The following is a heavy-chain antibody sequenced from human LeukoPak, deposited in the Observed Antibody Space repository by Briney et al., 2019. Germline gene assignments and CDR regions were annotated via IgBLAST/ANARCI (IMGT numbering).Heavy chain of an antibody. Sequence: SETLSLTCTIFGDSVSRSDSYWDWIRQPPGKGLEWIGTIYYSGRTYYSPSLKSRVTISVDTSKNHFSLRLTSVTAADTAVYFCARQILGYGDQGGYFDYWGQGTLVTVSS. CDR1: GDSVSRSDSY. CDR3: ARQILGYGDQGGYFDY. D-gene: IGHD4-17*01. V-gene: IGHV4-39*01. J-gene: IGHJ4*02. CDR2: IYYSGRT.